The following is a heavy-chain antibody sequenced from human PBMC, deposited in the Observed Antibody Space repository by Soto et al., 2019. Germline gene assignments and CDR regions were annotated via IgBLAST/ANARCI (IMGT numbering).Heavy chain of an antibody. CDR2: IIPIFGTA. J-gene: IGHJ5*02. D-gene: IGHD3-9*01. CDR1: GGTFSSYA. CDR3: ARGSYDILTGYYKWFDP. Sequence: QVQLVQSGAEVKKPGSSVKVSCKASGGTFSSYAISWVRQAPGQGLEWMGGIIPIFGTANYAQKFQGRVTITADESTSTAYMELSSLRSEETAVYYWARGSYDILTGYYKWFDPWGQGTLVTVSS. V-gene: IGHV1-69*12.